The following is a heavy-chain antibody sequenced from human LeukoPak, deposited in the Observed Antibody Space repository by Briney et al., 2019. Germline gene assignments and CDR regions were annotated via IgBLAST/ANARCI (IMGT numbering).Heavy chain of an antibody. V-gene: IGHV4-39*01. CDR1: NGSITSTSYY. CDR2: TSSGGSA. Sequence: SETLSRTCFVSNGSITSTSYYWAWIRQSPGKGLEWIGTTSSGGSAYYKTSLKSRVTISVDTSKTQLSLRLTSVTAADTAVYYCARQGGGDFVDSWGQGTLVSVS. D-gene: IGHD4-17*01. CDR3: ARQGGGDFVDS. J-gene: IGHJ4*02.